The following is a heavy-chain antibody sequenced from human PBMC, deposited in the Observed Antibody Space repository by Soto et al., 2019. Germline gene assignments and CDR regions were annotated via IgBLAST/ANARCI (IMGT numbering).Heavy chain of an antibody. CDR3: ARYPYYDFWSGYSRSRFFDY. V-gene: IGHV4-34*01. D-gene: IGHD3-3*01. J-gene: IGHJ4*02. CDR2: INHSGST. Sequence: SETLSLTCAVYGGSFSVYYWSWICQPPGKGLEWIGEINHSGSTNYNPSLKSRVTISVDTSKNQFSLKLSSVTAADTAVYYCARYPYYDFWSGYSRSRFFDYWGQGTLVTVSS. CDR1: GGSFSVYY.